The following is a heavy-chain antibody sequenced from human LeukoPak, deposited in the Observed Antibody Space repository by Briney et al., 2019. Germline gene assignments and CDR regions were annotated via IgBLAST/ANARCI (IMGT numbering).Heavy chain of an antibody. Sequence: GGTLRLSCAASGFTFSSYGMSWVRQAPGMGLEWVSGINGLGGGTAYADSVKGRFTISRDNDKNSLYLQMNSLRVEDTALYFCAKWNRQPLVKGWFDSWGQGTLVTVS. V-gene: IGHV3-20*04. CDR1: GFTFSSYG. J-gene: IGHJ5*01. CDR3: AKWNRQPLVKGWFDS. CDR2: INGLGGGT. D-gene: IGHD6-13*01.